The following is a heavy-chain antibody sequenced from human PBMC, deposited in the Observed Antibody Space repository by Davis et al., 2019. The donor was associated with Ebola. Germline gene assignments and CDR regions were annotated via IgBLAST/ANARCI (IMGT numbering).Heavy chain of an antibody. CDR3: ARDSDDYSFDY. CDR2: VRSHGSDD. CDR1: GFTFSSYG. Sequence: PGGSLRLSCAASGFTFSSYGMHWARQAPGRGLEWVAFVRSHGSDDHYADSVKGRFTISRDNSKNTLYLQMNSLRPEDTAVYYCARDSDDYSFDYWGQGTLVTVSS. J-gene: IGHJ4*02. V-gene: IGHV3-30*02. D-gene: IGHD4-11*01.